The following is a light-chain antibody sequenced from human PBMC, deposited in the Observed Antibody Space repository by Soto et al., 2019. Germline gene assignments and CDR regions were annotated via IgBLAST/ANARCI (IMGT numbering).Light chain of an antibody. V-gene: IGKV1-27*01. J-gene: IGKJ4*01. CDR2: AAS. Sequence: DIQMTQSPSSLSASVGDRVTITCRASQGVGNYLAWYQQKPGTVPKLLIYAASTLQSGVPSRSSGSGSGTDFTLTISSLQAEDGATYYSQKYNSVPLTFGGGTKVEIK. CDR3: QKYNSVPLT. CDR1: QGVGNY.